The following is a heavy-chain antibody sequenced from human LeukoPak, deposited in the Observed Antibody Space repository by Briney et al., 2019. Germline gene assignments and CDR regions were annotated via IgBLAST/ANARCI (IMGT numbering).Heavy chain of an antibody. Sequence: SQTLSLTCAVSGGSISSGGYSWSWIRQPPGKGLEWIGYIYHSGSTYYNPSLKSRVTISVGRSKNQFSLKLSSVTAADTAAYYCARVLLSQYYFDYWGQGTLVTVSS. CDR2: IYHSGST. CDR1: GGSISSGGYS. D-gene: IGHD3-10*01. CDR3: ARVLLSQYYFDY. V-gene: IGHV4-30-2*01. J-gene: IGHJ4*02.